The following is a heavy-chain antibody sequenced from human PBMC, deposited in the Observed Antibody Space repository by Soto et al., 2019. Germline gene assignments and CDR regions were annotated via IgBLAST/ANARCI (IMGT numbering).Heavy chain of an antibody. V-gene: IGHV1-3*01. J-gene: IGHJ4*02. CDR2: ISAGNGNT. CDR1: GYTFTSYA. Sequence: QVQLVQSGAEVKKPGASVKLSCKASGYTFTSYAMHWVRQAPGQRLEWMGWISAGNGNTKYSQKFQGRVTITRDTSASTAHMELSSLRSEDTAVYYCARGFAGDNSWHIHWGQGTLVPVSS. CDR3: ARGFAGDNSWHIH. D-gene: IGHD6-13*01.